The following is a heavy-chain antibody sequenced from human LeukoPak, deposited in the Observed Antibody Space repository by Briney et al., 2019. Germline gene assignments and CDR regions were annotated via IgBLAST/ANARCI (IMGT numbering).Heavy chain of an antibody. V-gene: IGHV4-61*09. CDR2: VYTSGST. Sequence: SETLSLTCTVSGVSITSGGYYWMWIRQPAGKGLEWIGHVYTSGSTKYNPSLKTPVSISLDTSKNHFYLKVDSVTAADTAVYYCARASGIEDYWGQGTLVIVSS. D-gene: IGHD3-10*01. CDR1: GVSITSGGYY. CDR3: ARASGIEDY. J-gene: IGHJ4*02.